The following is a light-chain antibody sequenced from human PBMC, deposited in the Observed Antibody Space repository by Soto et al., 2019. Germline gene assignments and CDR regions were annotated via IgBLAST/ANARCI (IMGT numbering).Light chain of an antibody. CDR1: QSISSW. J-gene: IGKJ1*01. CDR3: QQYNSWGT. Sequence: DIQMTQSPSTLSASAGDRVTITCRASQSISSWLAWYQQKPGKAPKLLIYKASSLESGVPSRFSGSGSGTEFTLTISSLQPDDFATYYCQQYNSWGTFGQGTKVEIK. V-gene: IGKV1-5*03. CDR2: KAS.